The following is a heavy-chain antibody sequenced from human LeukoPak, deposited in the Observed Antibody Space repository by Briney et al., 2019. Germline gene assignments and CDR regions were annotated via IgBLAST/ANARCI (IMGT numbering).Heavy chain of an antibody. CDR1: GYTFTNYN. V-gene: IGHV1-8*03. D-gene: IGHD2-2*01. CDR3: ARSRCVGSTHCYYFDY. J-gene: IGHJ4*02. Sequence: ASVKVSCKASGYTFTNYNINWVRQTPGQGLEWMGLMSPNIGNTGYAQKFKGRVTITRNTSINKAYMELSSLRSEDSAVYYCARSRCVGSTHCYYFDYWGQGTLVTVSS. CDR2: MSPNIGNT.